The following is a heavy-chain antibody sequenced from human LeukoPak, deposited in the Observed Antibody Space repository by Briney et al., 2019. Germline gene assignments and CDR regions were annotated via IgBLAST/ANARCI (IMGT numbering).Heavy chain of an antibody. CDR2: IYYSGST. D-gene: IGHD3-3*01. CDR1: GGSISSYY. J-gene: IGHJ6*03. CDR3: ARHYRAEWLPYYYYYYMDV. V-gene: IGHV4-59*08. Sequence: KPSETLSLTCTVSGGSISSYYWSWIRQPPGKGLEWIGYIYYSGSTNYNPSLKSRVTISVDTSKNQFSLKLSSVTAADTAVYYCARHYRAEWLPYYYYYYMDVWGKGTTVTVSS.